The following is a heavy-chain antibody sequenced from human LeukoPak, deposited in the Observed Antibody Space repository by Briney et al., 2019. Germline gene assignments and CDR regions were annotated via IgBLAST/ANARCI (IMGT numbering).Heavy chain of an antibody. D-gene: IGHD3-10*01. CDR2: INPNSGGT. J-gene: IGHJ4*02. CDR1: GYTFTGYY. Sequence: GASVKVSCKASGYTFTGYYMHWVRQAPGQGLEWMGWINPNSGGTNYAQKFQGRVTMTRDTSISTAYMELSRLRSDDTAVYYCATINMVRGVDRKNFDYWGQGTLVTVSS. CDR3: ATINMVRGVDRKNFDY. V-gene: IGHV1-2*02.